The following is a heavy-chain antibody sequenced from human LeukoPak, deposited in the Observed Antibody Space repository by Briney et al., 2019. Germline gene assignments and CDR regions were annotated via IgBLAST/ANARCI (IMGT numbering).Heavy chain of an antibody. J-gene: IGHJ5*02. V-gene: IGHV1-69*13. CDR1: GAAFSSYA. CDR3: ARVGVFAGENWFDP. CDR2: IIPIFGTA. D-gene: IGHD3-16*01. Sequence: ASVKLSCNASGAAFSSYAISWVRQAPGQGLEWVGGIIPIFGTANYAQKFQGRVTITADESTSTAYMELSSLRSDDTAVYYCARVGVFAGENWFDPWGQGTLVTVSS.